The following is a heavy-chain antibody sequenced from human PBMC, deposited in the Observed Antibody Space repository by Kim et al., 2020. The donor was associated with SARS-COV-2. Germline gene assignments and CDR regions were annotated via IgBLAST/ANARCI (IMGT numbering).Heavy chain of an antibody. J-gene: IGHJ4*02. V-gene: IGHV3-30*18. Sequence: GGSLRLSCVASGFVFSNNAMHWVRQAPGKGLEWVAMISYDGSNRQYVDSVKGRFLISRDNSVNTVYLQMSSLRPEDSAVYYCAKEEVGNIDYWGQGSLITVSS. CDR2: ISYDGSNR. CDR1: GFVFSNNA. CDR3: AKEEVGNIDY. D-gene: IGHD1-26*01.